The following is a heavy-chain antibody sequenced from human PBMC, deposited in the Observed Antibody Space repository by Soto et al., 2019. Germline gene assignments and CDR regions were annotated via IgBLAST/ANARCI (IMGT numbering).Heavy chain of an antibody. D-gene: IGHD2-21*02. J-gene: IGHJ6*02. CDR2: IYWDDDK. CDR3: VHSRCGGDCLQSYSAHYYYGMDV. V-gene: IGHV2-5*02. CDR1: GFSLSTSGMG. Sequence: QITLKESGPTLVKPTQTLTLTCTFSGFSLSTSGMGVGWIRQPPGKALEWLALIYWDDDKRYSPSLKCRLTITKDTSKNQVVLTMTNMDPVDTATYYCVHSRCGGDCLQSYSAHYYYGMDVWGQGTTVTVSS.